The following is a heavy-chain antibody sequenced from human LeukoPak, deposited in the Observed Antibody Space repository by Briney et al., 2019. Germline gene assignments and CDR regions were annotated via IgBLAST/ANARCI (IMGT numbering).Heavy chain of an antibody. CDR2: IKQDGSEK. J-gene: IGHJ4*02. CDR1: GFTFSSYW. V-gene: IGHV3-7*04. D-gene: IGHD2-21*02. CDR3: ARVAYCGGDCSPYYFDY. Sequence: GGSLRLSCAASGFTFSSYWMSWVRQAPGKGLEWVANIKQDGSEKYYVDSVKGRFTISRDNAKNSLYLQMNSLRAEDTAAYYCARVAYCGGDCSPYYFDYWGQGTLVTVSS.